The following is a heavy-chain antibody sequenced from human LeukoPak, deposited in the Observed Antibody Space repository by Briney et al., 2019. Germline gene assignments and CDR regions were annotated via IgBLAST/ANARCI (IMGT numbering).Heavy chain of an antibody. CDR3: ATDDYRGLGY. J-gene: IGHJ4*02. CDR1: GFTFSSYG. V-gene: IGHV3-30*02. Sequence: PGGSLRLSCAASGFTFSSYGMHWVRQAPGKGLEWVAFIRYDGSNKYYADSVKGRFTISRDNAKNTVYLQLNNLRAEDTAVYYCATDDYRGLGYWGQGTLVTVSS. CDR2: IRYDGSNK. D-gene: IGHD3-16*01.